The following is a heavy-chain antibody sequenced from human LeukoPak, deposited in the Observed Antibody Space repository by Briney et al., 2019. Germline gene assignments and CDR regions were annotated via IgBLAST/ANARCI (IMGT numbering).Heavy chain of an antibody. V-gene: IGHV3-7*03. CDR3: ARDWVAGVPFDAFDI. D-gene: IGHD3-10*01. CDR2: IKEDGSEK. CDR1: GFTLSSYW. Sequence: PGGSLRLSCAASGFTLSSYWMSWVRQAPGKELEWVANIKEDGSEKYYVDSVKGRFTISRDNAKNSLYLHMNSLTAEDTAVYYCARDWVAGVPFDAFDIWGQGTMVSVSS. J-gene: IGHJ3*02.